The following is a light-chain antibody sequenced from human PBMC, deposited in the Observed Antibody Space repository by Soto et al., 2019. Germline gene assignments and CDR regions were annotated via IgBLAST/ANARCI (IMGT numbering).Light chain of an antibody. CDR2: GAS. CDR1: QSVSIW. J-gene: IGKJ1*01. V-gene: IGKV1-5*01. CDR3: QQYKNYLT. Sequence: DIQMTQSPSTLSASVGDRVTFTCRASQSVSIWLAWYQQKPGKAPKLLISGASTLESGVPSRFSGSGSGTEFTLTSSSLQPDDFATYYCQQYKNYLTFGQGTKVEI.